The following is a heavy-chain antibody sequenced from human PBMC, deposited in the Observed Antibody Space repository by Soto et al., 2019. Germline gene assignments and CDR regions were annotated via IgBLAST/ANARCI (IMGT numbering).Heavy chain of an antibody. V-gene: IGHV4-34*01. CDR2: INHSGST. Sequence: SETLSLTCAVYGGSFSGYYWSWIRQPPGKGLEWIGEINHSGSTNYNPSLKSRVTISVDTSKNQFSLKLSSVTAADTAVYYCARGAKRAAACHRYYFDYWGQGTLVTVSS. D-gene: IGHD6-13*01. CDR3: ARGAKRAAACHRYYFDY. J-gene: IGHJ4*02. CDR1: GGSFSGYY.